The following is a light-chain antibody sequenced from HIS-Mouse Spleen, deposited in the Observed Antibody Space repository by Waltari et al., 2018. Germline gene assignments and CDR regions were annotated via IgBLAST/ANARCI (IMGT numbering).Light chain of an antibody. V-gene: IGLV2-23*01. Sequence: QSALPQPASVSGSPGQSITISCTGTSSDVGSYNLFPWYQQHPGKAPKLMIYEGSKRPSGVSNRFSGSKSGNTASLTISGLQAEDVADYYCCSYAGSSTLVFGGGTKLTVL. CDR1: SSDVGSYNL. CDR3: CSYAGSSTLV. J-gene: IGLJ2*01. CDR2: EGS.